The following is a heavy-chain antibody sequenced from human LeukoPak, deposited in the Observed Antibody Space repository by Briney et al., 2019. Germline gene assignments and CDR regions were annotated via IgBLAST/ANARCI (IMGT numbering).Heavy chain of an antibody. V-gene: IGHV4-61*01. D-gene: IGHD6-13*01. CDR1: GHSISSYSIRSSF. Sequence: ASEPLSLPCTLSGHSISSYSIRSSFSSWIRQPPGKGLEWIGYIQYSGTTTYNPSLKSRVTILLDTSKNQFSLRLTSVTAADTAVYYCARAGSSSLYGMDVWGQGTTVTVSS. J-gene: IGHJ6*02. CDR3: ARAGSSSLYGMDV. CDR2: IQYSGTT.